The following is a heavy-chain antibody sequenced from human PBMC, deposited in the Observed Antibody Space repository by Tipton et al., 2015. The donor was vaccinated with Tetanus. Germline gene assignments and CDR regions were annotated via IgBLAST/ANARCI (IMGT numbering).Heavy chain of an antibody. CDR3: ARVACSSTSCYSHYFDY. D-gene: IGHD2-2*01. CDR2: VFRSGSA. V-gene: IGHV4-30-2*01. Sequence: LSLTCAVSGASISSIYSWSWIRQPPGKGLEWIGYVFRSGSADCNPSLKSRVNISLDRSENQISLMLTSVTAADTAVYYCARVACSSTSCYSHYFDYWGPGSLVTVSS. J-gene: IGHJ4*02. CDR1: GASISSIYS.